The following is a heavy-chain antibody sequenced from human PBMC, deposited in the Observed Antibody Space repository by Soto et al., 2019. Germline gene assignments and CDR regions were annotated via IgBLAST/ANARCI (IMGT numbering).Heavy chain of an antibody. V-gene: IGHV4-59*01. CDR3: ARVYGDYDYYYCMDV. CDR1: GGSISSYY. CDR2: IYYSGST. D-gene: IGHD4-17*01. Sequence: SETLSLTCTVSGGSISSYYWSWIRQPPGKGLEWIGYIYYSGSTNYNPSLKSRVTISVDTSKNQFSLKLSSVTAADTAVYYCARVYGDYDYYYCMDVWGQATTLTRSS. J-gene: IGHJ6*02.